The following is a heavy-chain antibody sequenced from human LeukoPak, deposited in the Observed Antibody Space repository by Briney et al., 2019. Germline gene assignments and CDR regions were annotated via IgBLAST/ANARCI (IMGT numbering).Heavy chain of an antibody. CDR3: ARGALQSGSHYGMDV. CDR2: IYYSGST. J-gene: IGHJ6*02. V-gene: IGHV4-30-4*01. CDR1: GGSISSDDYY. Sequence: SETLSLTCTVSGGSISSDDYYWSWIRQPPGKGLEWIGYIYYSGSTYYNPSLKSRVTISVDTSKNQFTLQLSSVTAADAAVYHCARGALQSGSHYGMDVWGQGTTVTVSS. D-gene: IGHD1-26*01.